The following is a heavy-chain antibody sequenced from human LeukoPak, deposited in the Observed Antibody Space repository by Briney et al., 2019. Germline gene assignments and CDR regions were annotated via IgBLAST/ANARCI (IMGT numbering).Heavy chain of an antibody. V-gene: IGHV3-33*01. D-gene: IGHD7-27*01. CDR1: GFTFSSYG. J-gene: IGHJ4*02. CDR3: ARDLAWGGY. Sequence: PGGSLRLSCAASGFTFSSYGMHWVRQAPGKGLEWVALIWYDGSNKYYTDSVKGRLTISRDNSKNTLYLQMNSLRAEDTAVYYCARDLAWGGYWGQGTLVTVSS. CDR2: IWYDGSNK.